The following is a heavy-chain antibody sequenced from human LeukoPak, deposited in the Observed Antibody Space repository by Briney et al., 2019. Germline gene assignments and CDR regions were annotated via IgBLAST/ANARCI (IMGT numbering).Heavy chain of an antibody. CDR1: GFTVSSNY. V-gene: IGHV3-53*01. J-gene: IGHJ4*02. CDR2: IYSGGST. D-gene: IGHD6-13*01. CDR3: ASNSGKYSSSWYGYYFDY. Sequence: RTGGSLRLSCAASGFTVSSNYMSWVRQAPGKGLEWVSVIYSGGSTYYADSVKGRFTISRDNSKNTLYLQMNSLRAEDTAVYYCASNSGKYSSSWYGYYFDYWGQGTLVTVSS.